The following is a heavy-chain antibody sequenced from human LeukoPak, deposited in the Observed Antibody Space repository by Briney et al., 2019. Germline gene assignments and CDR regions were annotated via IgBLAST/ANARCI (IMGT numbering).Heavy chain of an antibody. CDR3: AQTRGTYYFDY. V-gene: IGHV3-30-3*01. J-gene: IGHJ4*02. CDR2: ISYDGSNK. Sequence: AGGSLRLSCAASGFTFSSYAMHWVRQARGKGLEWVAVISYDGSNKYYADSVEGRFTISRDNSKNTLYLQMNSLRAEDTAVYYCAQTRGTYYFDYWGQGTLVTVSS. CDR1: GFTFSSYA. D-gene: IGHD3-10*01.